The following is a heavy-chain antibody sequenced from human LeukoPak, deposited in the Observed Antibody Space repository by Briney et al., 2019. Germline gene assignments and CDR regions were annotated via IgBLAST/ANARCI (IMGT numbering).Heavy chain of an antibody. V-gene: IGHV4-4*07. Sequence: SETLSLTCTVSGGSISSYYWSWIRQPAGKGLEWIGRIYTSGSTNYNPSLKSRVTMLVDTSKNQFSLKLSSVTAADTAVYYCAGSPGVYYYYGMDVWGQGTTVTVSS. J-gene: IGHJ6*02. CDR2: IYTSGST. CDR3: AGSPGVYYYYGMDV. D-gene: IGHD3-10*01. CDR1: GGSISSYY.